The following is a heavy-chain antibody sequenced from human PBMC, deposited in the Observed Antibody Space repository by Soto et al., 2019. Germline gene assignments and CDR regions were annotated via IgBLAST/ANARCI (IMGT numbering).Heavy chain of an antibody. CDR2: INPQSGGT. D-gene: IGHD6-6*01. CDR1: GYTFTDYY. J-gene: IGHJ4*02. CDR3: ARLPNFFEYRSPTPAYHFDY. V-gene: IGHV1-2*04. Sequence: QVQLVQSGAEVKNPGASVKVSCRTSGYTFTDYYLHWVRQAPGQGLEWMGWINPQSGGTNYAQRFRDWVTLTRDSSISTAYMELSRLKSDSTAVYYCARLPNFFEYRSPTPAYHFDYWGQGTLVTVSA.